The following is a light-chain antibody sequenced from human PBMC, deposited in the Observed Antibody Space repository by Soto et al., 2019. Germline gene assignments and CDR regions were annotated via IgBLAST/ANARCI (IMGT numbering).Light chain of an antibody. CDR2: EVS. V-gene: IGLV2-8*01. CDR3: PSNAVSYFFFYV. CDR1: SSDVGAYNY. J-gene: IGLJ1*01. Sequence: QSALTQPPSASGSPGQSVTISCTGTSSDVGAYNYVSWYQQLPGKAPKLIIYEVSKRPSGVPDRFSGSKSGNTASLTVSGLQAEVESYYYGPSNAVSYFFFYVSVPGTMVT.